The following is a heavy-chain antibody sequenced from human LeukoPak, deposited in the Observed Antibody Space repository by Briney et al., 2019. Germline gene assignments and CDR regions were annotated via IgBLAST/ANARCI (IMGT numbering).Heavy chain of an antibody. J-gene: IGHJ4*02. V-gene: IGHV4-4*07. D-gene: IGHD2-2*01. CDR2: IYTSGST. CDR3: ARLLGYCSSTSCSYYFDY. Sequence: SETLSLTCTVSGGSISSYYWSWIRQSAGKGLEWIGRIYTSGSTNYNPSLKSRVTMSVDTSKNQFSLKLSSVTAADTAVYYCARLLGYCSSTSCSYYFDYWGQGTLVTVSS. CDR1: GGSISSYY.